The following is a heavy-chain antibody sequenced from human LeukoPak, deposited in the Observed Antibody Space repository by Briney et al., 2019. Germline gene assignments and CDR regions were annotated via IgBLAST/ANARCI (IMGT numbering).Heavy chain of an antibody. D-gene: IGHD3-10*01. J-gene: IGHJ5*02. CDR2: ISGYNGNT. CDR1: GYTFTNYG. V-gene: IGHV1-18*01. Sequence: GASVKVSCKASGYTFTNYGVSWVRQAPGQGLEWMGWISGYNGNTNYAQKLQGRVTMTTDTSTSTAYMELRSLRSDDTAVYYCARDLYGSGSYYKTGWFDPWGQGTLVTVSS. CDR3: ARDLYGSGSYYKTGWFDP.